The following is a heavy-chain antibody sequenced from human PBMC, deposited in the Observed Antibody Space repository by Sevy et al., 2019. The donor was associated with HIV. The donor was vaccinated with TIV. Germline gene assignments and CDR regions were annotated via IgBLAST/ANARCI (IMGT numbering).Heavy chain of an antibody. CDR3: ARDRDGSNYFDY. Sequence: GGSLRLSCAASGFTFSSYAMHWVRQAPGKGLEWVAVISYDGSNKYYVNSVKGRFTISRDNSKNTLYLQVNSLSAEDTAVYFCARDRDGSNYFDYWGQGTLVTVSS. D-gene: IGHD1-26*01. J-gene: IGHJ4*02. CDR1: GFTFSSYA. CDR2: ISYDGSNK. V-gene: IGHV3-30*04.